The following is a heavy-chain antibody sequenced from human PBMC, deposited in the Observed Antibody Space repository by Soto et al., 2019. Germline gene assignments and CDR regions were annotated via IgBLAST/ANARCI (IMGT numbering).Heavy chain of an antibody. J-gene: IGHJ5*02. Sequence: QVQLQESGPGLVKPSETLSLTCTVSGGSISSYYWSWIRQPPGKGLEWIGYIYYSGSTNYNPSLKSRVTISVDKSKNQFSLKLSSVTAADTAVYYCARSFSSSWLGGGFDPWGQGTLVTVSS. V-gene: IGHV4-59*01. CDR2: IYYSGST. D-gene: IGHD6-13*01. CDR1: GGSISSYY. CDR3: ARSFSSSWLGGGFDP.